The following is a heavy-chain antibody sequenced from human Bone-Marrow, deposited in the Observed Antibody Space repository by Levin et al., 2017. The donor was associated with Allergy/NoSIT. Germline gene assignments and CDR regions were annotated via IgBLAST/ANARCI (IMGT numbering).Heavy chain of an antibody. Sequence: SGGSLRLSCAASGFTFSTFSMSWVRQAPGKGLEWVSYISESGTTIYYADSVKGRFTVSRDNAKKTLYLQMNGLRADDTATYYCAREGQVFGVVIAYSMDVWGQGTTVTVSS. CDR2: ISESGTTI. V-gene: IGHV3-48*04. J-gene: IGHJ6*02. CDR3: AREGQVFGVVIAYSMDV. D-gene: IGHD3-3*01. CDR1: GFTFSTFS.